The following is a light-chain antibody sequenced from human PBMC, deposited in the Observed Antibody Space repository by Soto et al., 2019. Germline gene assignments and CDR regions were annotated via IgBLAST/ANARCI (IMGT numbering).Light chain of an antibody. V-gene: IGKV3-15*01. Sequence: EIVMTPSPATLSVSPGERATLSCRASQSVSSNLAWYQQKPGQAPRLLIYGASTRATGIPARFRGSGSGTEFTLTISSLQPDDFATYDGQHYNSYSEAFGQGTKVDIK. J-gene: IGKJ1*01. CDR3: QHYNSYSEA. CDR1: QSVSSN. CDR2: GAS.